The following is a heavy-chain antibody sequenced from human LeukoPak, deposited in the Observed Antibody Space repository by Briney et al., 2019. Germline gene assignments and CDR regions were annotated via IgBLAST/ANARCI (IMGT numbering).Heavy chain of an antibody. CDR2: ISYSGST. CDR1: GGSLNNYY. CDR3: ARELPRGTWYFNL. V-gene: IGHV4-59*01. Sequence: SETLSLTCSVSGGSLNNYYWNWIRQPPGKGLEWLGYISYSGSTNYNPSFKSRVTISVHTSKNQFSLKLSSVTAADTAVYYCARELPRGTWYFNLWGRGTLVTVSS. J-gene: IGHJ2*01. D-gene: IGHD3-10*01.